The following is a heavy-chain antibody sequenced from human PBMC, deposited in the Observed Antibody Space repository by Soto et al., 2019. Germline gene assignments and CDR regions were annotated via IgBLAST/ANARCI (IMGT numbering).Heavy chain of an antibody. J-gene: IGHJ6*02. Sequence: SVKVSCKASGGTFSSYAISWVRQAPGQGLEWMGGIIPIFGTANYAQKFQGRVTITADESTSTAYMELGSLRSEDTAVYYCARGNSSHHHSYYYYGMDVWGQGTTVTVSS. CDR2: IIPIFGTA. CDR1: GGTFSSYA. V-gene: IGHV1-69*13. CDR3: ARGNSSHHHSYYYYGMDV. D-gene: IGHD6-19*01.